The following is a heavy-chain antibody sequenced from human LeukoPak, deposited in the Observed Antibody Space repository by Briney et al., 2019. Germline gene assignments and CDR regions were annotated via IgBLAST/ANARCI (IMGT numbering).Heavy chain of an antibody. CDR3: ARDRGYSTFDY. CDR1: AFTFSSYW. Sequence: GGSLRLSCEASAFTFSSYWMSWVRQAPGKGLEWVANMKEGGGEINYVDSVEGRFTISRDNAKNSLFLQMNSLRVEDTAVYYCARDRGYSTFDYWGQGTLVTVSS. CDR2: MKEGGGEI. J-gene: IGHJ4*02. D-gene: IGHD4-23*01. V-gene: IGHV3-7*01.